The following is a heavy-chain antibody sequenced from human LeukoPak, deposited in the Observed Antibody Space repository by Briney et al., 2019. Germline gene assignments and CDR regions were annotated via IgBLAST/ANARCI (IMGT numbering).Heavy chain of an antibody. Sequence: GRSLRLSCAASGFTFDDYAMHWVRQAPGKGLEWVSGISWNSGSIGYADSVKGRFTISRDNAKNSLYLQMNSLRAEDTALYYCAKDHRGSGSCYLDYWGQGTLVTVSS. CDR2: ISWNSGSI. CDR1: GFTFDDYA. J-gene: IGHJ4*02. CDR3: AKDHRGSGSCYLDY. D-gene: IGHD3-10*01. V-gene: IGHV3-9*01.